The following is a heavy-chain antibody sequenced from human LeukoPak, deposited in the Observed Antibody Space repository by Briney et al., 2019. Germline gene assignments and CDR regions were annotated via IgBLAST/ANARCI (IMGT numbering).Heavy chain of an antibody. CDR1: GGSISTYY. Sequence: SETLSLTCTVSGGSISTYYWSWIRRPPGKALEWIGYVYYSGSTNYNPSLKSRVTISIDTSKNQFSLKLNSVTAADTAVYYCARVSSYGPKVDYWGQGTLVTVSS. D-gene: IGHD5-18*01. V-gene: IGHV4-59*01. CDR3: ARVSSYGPKVDY. J-gene: IGHJ4*02. CDR2: VYYSGST.